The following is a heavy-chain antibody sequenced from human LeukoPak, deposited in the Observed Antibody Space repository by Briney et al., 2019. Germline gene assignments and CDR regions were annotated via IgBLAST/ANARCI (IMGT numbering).Heavy chain of an antibody. D-gene: IGHD6-6*01. CDR3: AGSIAARPSAVDY. J-gene: IGHJ4*02. CDR2: IYHSGST. CDR1: GGSISSGGYY. Sequence: SQTLSLTCTVSGGSISSGGYYWSWIRQPPGKGLEWIGYIYHSGSTYYNPSLKSRVTISVDRSKNQFSLKLSSVTAADTAVYYCAGSIAARPSAVDYWGQGTLVTVSS. V-gene: IGHV4-30-2*01.